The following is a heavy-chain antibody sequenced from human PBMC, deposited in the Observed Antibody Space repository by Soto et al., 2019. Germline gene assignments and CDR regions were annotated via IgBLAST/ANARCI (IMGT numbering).Heavy chain of an antibody. D-gene: IGHD3-3*01. J-gene: IGHJ5*02. CDR2: MNPNSGNT. Sequence: ASVKVSCKASGYTFTSYDINWVRQATGQGLEWMGWMNPNSGNTGYAQKFQGRVTMTRNTSVSTAYMELSSLRSEGTAVYYCARGHSRQWTIFGVVIPNNWFDPWGQGTLVTVSS. CDR1: GYTFTSYD. CDR3: ARGHSRQWTIFGVVIPNNWFDP. V-gene: IGHV1-8*01.